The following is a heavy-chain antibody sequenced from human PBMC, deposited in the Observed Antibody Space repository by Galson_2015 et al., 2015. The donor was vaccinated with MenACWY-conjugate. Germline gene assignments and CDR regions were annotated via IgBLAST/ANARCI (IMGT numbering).Heavy chain of an antibody. D-gene: IGHD4-17*01. CDR3: ARLNYGDSSGIDH. J-gene: IGHJ4*02. V-gene: IGHV2-5*02. CDR1: GFSLDSNTVDAVG. CDR2: IFWDDDT. Sequence: PALVKPTQPLTLTCTFSGFSLDSNTVDAVGVGWIRQPPGKALERLALIFWDDDTRYSPSLKSRLTITKDTSKNQVVLTMTDMDPVDTATYYCARLNYGDSSGIDHWGQGMLVTVSS.